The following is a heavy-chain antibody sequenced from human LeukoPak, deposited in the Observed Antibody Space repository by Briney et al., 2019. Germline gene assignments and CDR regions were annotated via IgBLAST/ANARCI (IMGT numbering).Heavy chain of an antibody. J-gene: IGHJ4*02. CDR1: GFIFSTYA. V-gene: IGHV3-23*01. D-gene: IGHD3-3*02. CDR3: AKNLARRTSNDDY. Sequence: PGGSLRLSCAASGFIFSTYAMSWVRQPPGKGLEWVSVTSGTGYSTYYADSVKGRFTISRDNSKNTLYLQMNTLRAEDTAVYYCAKNLARRTSNDDYWGQGTLVTVSS. CDR2: TSGTGYST.